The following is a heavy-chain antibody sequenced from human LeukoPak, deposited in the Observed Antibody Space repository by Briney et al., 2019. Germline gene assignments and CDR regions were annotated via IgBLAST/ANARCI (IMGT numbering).Heavy chain of an antibody. D-gene: IGHD6-19*01. CDR1: GLTVSSNY. Sequence: PGGSLRLSCAASGLTVSSNYMSWVRQAPGKGLEWVSIFYSTGSTYYADSVKGRFTISRDNSKNTLYLQMNSLRAEDTAVYYCAKVRVAGHDAFDIWGQGTMVTVSS. CDR2: FYSTGST. J-gene: IGHJ3*02. V-gene: IGHV3-53*01. CDR3: AKVRVAGHDAFDI.